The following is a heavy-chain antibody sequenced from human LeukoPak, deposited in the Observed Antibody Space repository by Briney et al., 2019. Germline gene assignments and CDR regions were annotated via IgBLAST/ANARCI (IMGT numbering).Heavy chain of an antibody. CDR1: GGSISGTSFY. J-gene: IGHJ4*02. D-gene: IGHD2-2*01. CDR2: IYYSGSA. V-gene: IGHV4-39*01. Sequence: KPSETLSLTCSVSGGSISGTSFYWGWIRQPPGKGLEWIGSIYYSGSAYYNSSLKSRVTISVDTSKNQFSLKLSSVTAADTAVYYCARVDCSSTSCYENYWGQGTLVTVSS. CDR3: ARVDCSSTSCYENY.